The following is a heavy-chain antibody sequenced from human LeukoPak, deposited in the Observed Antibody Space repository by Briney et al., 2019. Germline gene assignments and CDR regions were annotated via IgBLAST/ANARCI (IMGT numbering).Heavy chain of an antibody. D-gene: IGHD2/OR15-2a*01. CDR1: GGTFSSYA. V-gene: IGHV1-69*04. Sequence: SVKVSCKASGGTFSSYAISWVRQAPGQGLVWMGQINPNTDSTNCARMFQGRVTMTADTSTSTVYMELNSLTSDDTAVYYCARDLSGWGNSIYWGQGTPVTVS. J-gene: IGHJ4*02. CDR2: INPNTDST. CDR3: ARDLSGWGNSIY.